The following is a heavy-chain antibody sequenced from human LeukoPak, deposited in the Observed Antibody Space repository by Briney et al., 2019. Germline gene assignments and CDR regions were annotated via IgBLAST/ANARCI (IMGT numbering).Heavy chain of an antibody. D-gene: IGHD4-23*01. J-gene: IGHJ4*02. V-gene: IGHV3-30*18. Sequence: GGSLRLSCAASGFTFSSYGMHWVRQAPGKGLEWVAVISYDGSNKYYADSVKGRFTISRDNSKNTLYLQMNSLRAEDTAVYYCAKVPVTTGVQGWGQGTLVTVSS. CDR3: AKVPVTTGVQG. CDR1: GFTFSSYG. CDR2: ISYDGSNK.